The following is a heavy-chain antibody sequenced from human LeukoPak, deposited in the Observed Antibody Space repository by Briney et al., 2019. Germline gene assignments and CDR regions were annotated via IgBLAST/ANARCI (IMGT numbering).Heavy chain of an antibody. Sequence: ASVKVSCKVSGYTLTELSMHWVRQAPGKGLEWMGGFDPEDGETIYAQKFQGRVTMTEDTSTDTAYMELSSLRSEDTAVYYCARDQSGGYYDSSGYYDYWGQGTLVTVSS. CDR2: FDPEDGET. CDR3: ARDQSGGYYDSSGYYDY. V-gene: IGHV1-24*01. CDR1: GYTLTELS. D-gene: IGHD3-22*01. J-gene: IGHJ4*02.